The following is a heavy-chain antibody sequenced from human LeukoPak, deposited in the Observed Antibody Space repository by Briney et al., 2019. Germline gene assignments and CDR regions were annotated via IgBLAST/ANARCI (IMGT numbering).Heavy chain of an antibody. CDR3: ARDKRSGAPPRYAFDI. CDR1: GYTFTGYY. Sequence: ASVKVSCTASGYTFTGYYMHWVRQAPGQGLEWMGWINPNSGGTNYAQKFQGWVTMTRDTSISTAYMELSRLRSDDTAVYYCARDKRSGAPPRYAFDIWGQGTMVTVSS. CDR2: INPNSGGT. D-gene: IGHD1-1*01. J-gene: IGHJ3*02. V-gene: IGHV1-2*04.